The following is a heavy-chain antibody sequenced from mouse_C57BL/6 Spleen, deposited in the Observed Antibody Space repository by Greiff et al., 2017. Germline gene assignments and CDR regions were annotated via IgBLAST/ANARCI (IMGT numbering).Heavy chain of an antibody. CDR1: GYTFTSYW. V-gene: IGHV1-64*01. CDR3: ERSGVGRSMDY. J-gene: IGHJ4*01. Sequence: QVQLQQPGAELVKPGASVKLSCKASGYTFTSYWMHWVKQRPGQGLEWIGMIHPNSGSTNYNEKFKSKATLTVDKSSSTAYMQLSSLTSEDSAVYYCERSGVGRSMDYWGQGTSVTVSS. D-gene: IGHD4-1*01. CDR2: IHPNSGST.